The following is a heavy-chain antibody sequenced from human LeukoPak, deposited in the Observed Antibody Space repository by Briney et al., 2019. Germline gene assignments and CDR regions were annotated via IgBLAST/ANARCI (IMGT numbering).Heavy chain of an antibody. Sequence: PSETLSLTCTVSGDSISNSRYSWGWIRQPPGKGLEWIGTTSYSGSAYYNPSLKSRVTISVDTSKNQFSLKLSSVTAADTAVYYCARGWFTIEYWGQGTLVTVSS. CDR2: TSYSGSA. V-gene: IGHV4-39*07. CDR1: GDSISNSRYS. J-gene: IGHJ4*02. D-gene: IGHD3-3*01. CDR3: ARGWFTIEY.